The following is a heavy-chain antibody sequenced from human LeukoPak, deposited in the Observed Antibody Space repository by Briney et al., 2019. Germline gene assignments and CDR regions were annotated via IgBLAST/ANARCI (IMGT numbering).Heavy chain of an antibody. D-gene: IGHD2-21*01. CDR3: VREAKMTNIL. CDR1: GFTFSDYY. Sequence: GGSLRLSCAASGFTFSDYYMTWIRQAPGKGLEWVSHISRSSGTIYYADSVQGRFTVSRDNDKKSLYLQMSYLRAEDTAVYYCVREAKMTNILWGQGTLVTVSS. CDR2: ISRSSGTI. J-gene: IGHJ4*02. V-gene: IGHV3-11*01.